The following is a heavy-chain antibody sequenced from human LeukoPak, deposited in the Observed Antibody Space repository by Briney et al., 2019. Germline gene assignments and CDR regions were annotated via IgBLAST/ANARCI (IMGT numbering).Heavy chain of an antibody. CDR2: IKQDGSEK. CDR3: ARVDWSGYSSCLDY. J-gene: IGHJ4*02. D-gene: IGHD3-3*01. CDR1: GFTFSNYW. V-gene: IGHV3-7*01. Sequence: GGSLRLSCAASGFTFSNYWMSWVRQAPGKGVEWVANIKQDGSEKLYLDSVRGRFTISRDNAKNSLYLQMNSLSAEDTAVYYCARVDWSGYSSCLDYWGQGTLVTVSS.